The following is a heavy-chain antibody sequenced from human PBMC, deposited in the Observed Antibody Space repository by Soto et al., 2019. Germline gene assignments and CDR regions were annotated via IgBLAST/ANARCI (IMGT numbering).Heavy chain of an antibody. CDR2: IIPIFGAT. J-gene: IGHJ4*02. CDR3: ARDGDHIVTRH. D-gene: IGHD5-12*01. V-gene: IGHV1-69*01. Sequence: QVQLVQSGAEVKRPGSSVKVSCKASGGSFSSYSISWVRQAPGQGLEWMGGIIPIFGATNYAQKFQGRVTISADESTSTAYMEVSGPRSEDTAVYYCARDGDHIVTRHWGQGTLVTVSS. CDR1: GGSFSSYS.